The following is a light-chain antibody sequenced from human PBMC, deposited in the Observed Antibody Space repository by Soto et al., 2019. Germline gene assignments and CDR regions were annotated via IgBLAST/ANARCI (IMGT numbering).Light chain of an antibody. CDR3: QQFGGSLT. CDR2: GAT. J-gene: IGKJ3*01. Sequence: IVLTQSPGPLSFSPGERATLSCRASQSVSSTYLVWYQQKPGRAPTLLIDGATSRASGIPVRFSGSGSGSDFTITISLLEDEDFAVYYRQQFGGSLTFGPGTKVDIK. V-gene: IGKV3-20*01. CDR1: QSVSSTY.